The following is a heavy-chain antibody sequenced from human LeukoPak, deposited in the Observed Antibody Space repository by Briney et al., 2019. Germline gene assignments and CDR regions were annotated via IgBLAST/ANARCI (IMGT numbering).Heavy chain of an antibody. Sequence: PGGSLRLSCAVSGFIFSSYVIHWVRQAPGKGLEWVANINQDGSEEYYVDSVKGRFTISRDNAKNLLYLQMNSLRVEDTAKYYCARDEHDSGGFYYGHWGQGTLVTVSS. D-gene: IGHD3-22*01. CDR1: GFIFSSYV. CDR3: ARDEHDSGGFYYGH. J-gene: IGHJ4*02. V-gene: IGHV3-7*01. CDR2: INQDGSEE.